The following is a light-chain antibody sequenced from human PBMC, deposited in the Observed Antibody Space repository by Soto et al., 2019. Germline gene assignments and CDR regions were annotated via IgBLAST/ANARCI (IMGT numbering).Light chain of an antibody. CDR1: QTISSW. CDR2: KAS. J-gene: IGKJ1*01. Sequence: DIQMTQSPSTLSGSVGDRVTITCRASQTISSWLAWYQQKPGKAPKLLIYKASTLKSGVPSRFSGSGSGTEFTPTISSLQPDDFATYYCQHYKMYSPWTFGQGTKVDIK. V-gene: IGKV1-5*03. CDR3: QHYKMYSPWT.